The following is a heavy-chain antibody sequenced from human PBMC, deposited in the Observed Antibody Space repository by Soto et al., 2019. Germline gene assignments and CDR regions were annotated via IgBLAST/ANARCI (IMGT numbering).Heavy chain of an antibody. V-gene: IGHV3-33*01. CDR3: ARDLRFLEWLSPFDY. J-gene: IGHJ4*02. CDR2: IWYDGSNK. D-gene: IGHD3-3*01. CDR1: GFTFSSYG. Sequence: QVQLVESGGGVVQPGRSLRLSCAASGFTFSSYGMHWVRQAPGKGLEWVAVIWYDGSNKYYADSVKGRFTISRDNSKNTLYLQRNSLRAEDTAVYYCARDLRFLEWLSPFDYWGQGTLVTVSS.